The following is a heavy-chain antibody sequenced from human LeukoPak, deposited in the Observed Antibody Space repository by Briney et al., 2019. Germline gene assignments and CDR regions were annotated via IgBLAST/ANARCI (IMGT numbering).Heavy chain of an antibody. CDR2: ISAYNGNT. CDR3: AREVKQQLVEASDI. CDR1: GYTFTSYG. J-gene: IGHJ3*02. V-gene: IGHV1-18*01. Sequence: ASVKVSCTTSGYTFTSYGISWVRQAPGQGLEWMGWISAYNGNTNYAQKLQGRVTMTTDTSTSTAYMELRSLRSDDTAVYYCAREVKQQLVEASDIWGQGTMVTVSS. D-gene: IGHD6-13*01.